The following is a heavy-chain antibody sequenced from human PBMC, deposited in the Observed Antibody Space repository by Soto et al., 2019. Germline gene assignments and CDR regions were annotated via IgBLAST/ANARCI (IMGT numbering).Heavy chain of an antibody. D-gene: IGHD2-15*01. Sequence: EVQLLESGGGLVQPGGSLGLSCAASGFTFSTYAMSWVRQAPGKGLEWVSAISGSGGNSTFYGDSVKGRFTISRDNSKNTLYLRMNSLGAEDTAVYYCAKGGGSCCFDNWGQGTLVTVSS. CDR3: AKGGGSCCFDN. V-gene: IGHV3-23*01. J-gene: IGHJ4*02. CDR1: GFTFSTYA. CDR2: ISGSGGNST.